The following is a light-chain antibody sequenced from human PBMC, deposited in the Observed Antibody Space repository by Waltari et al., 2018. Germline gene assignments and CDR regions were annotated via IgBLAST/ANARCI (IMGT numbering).Light chain of an antibody. J-gene: IGKJ1*01. V-gene: IGKV3-20*01. CDR1: QSIGRT. CDR3: QHYVRLPVT. Sequence: EIVLTQSPGALSLSPGETATLSCRASQSIGRTIAWYQQKPGQAPRLLIYATSTRATGIPDRVSGSGSETDFSLTIYRLEPEDFAVYYCQHYVRLPVTFGQGTKVEIK. CDR2: ATS.